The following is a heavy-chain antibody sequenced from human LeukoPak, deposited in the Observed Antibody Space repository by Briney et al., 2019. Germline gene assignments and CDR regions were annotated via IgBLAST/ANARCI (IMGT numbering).Heavy chain of an antibody. CDR3: ARSGDDYGGPLFD. J-gene: IGHJ4*02. CDR2: ISSSGSTI. V-gene: IGHV3-48*03. Sequence: GGSLRLSCAASGFTFSSYEMNWVRQAPGKGLEWVSYISSSGSTIYYADSVKGRFTISRDNAKNSLYLQMNSLRAEDTAVYYCARSGDDYGGPLFDWGQGTLVTVSS. D-gene: IGHD4-17*01. CDR1: GFTFSSYE.